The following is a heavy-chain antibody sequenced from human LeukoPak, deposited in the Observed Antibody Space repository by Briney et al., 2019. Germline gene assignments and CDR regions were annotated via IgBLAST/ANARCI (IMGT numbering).Heavy chain of an antibody. CDR2: IYHSGST. D-gene: IGHD1-26*01. CDR1: GGSIGSGAYY. Sequence: SETLSLTCTVSGGSIGSGAYYWSWIRQPPEKGLEWIGYIYHSGSTYYNPSLKSRVTISVDRSENQFSLKLTSVTAADTAVYYCARGGEWELTNWFDPWGQGTLVTVSS. CDR3: ARGGEWELTNWFDP. J-gene: IGHJ5*02. V-gene: IGHV4-30-2*01.